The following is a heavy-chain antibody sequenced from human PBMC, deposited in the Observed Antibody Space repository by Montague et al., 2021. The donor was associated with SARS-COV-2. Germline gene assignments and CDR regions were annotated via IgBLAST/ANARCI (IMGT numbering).Heavy chain of an antibody. CDR1: GGSFSTYS. CDR3: ARPGDGVVPSPILGVGPYYSYYYMDV. D-gene: IGHD3-10*01. Sequence: SETLSLTCAVHGGSFSTYSWNWIRQPPGKGLEWIGKIHHGGSTNYNPSLKSRVTISADTSKNQFSLKLTSVTAADMAVYYCARPGDGVVPSPILGVGPYYSYYYMDVWGKGTTVTVSS. J-gene: IGHJ6*03. V-gene: IGHV4-34*01. CDR2: IHHGGST.